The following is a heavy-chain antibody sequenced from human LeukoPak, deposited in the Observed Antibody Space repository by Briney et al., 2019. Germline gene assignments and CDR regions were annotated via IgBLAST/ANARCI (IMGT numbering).Heavy chain of an antibody. D-gene: IGHD1-14*01. Sequence: GGSLRLSCAASGLTFSSHWMHWVRQAPGKGLVWVSRITNDGSSTTYADSVKGRFTISRDNGKNMLHLQVNSLRAEDTAVYYCVTQQGGNPAYWGQGTLVTVSS. CDR3: VTQQGGNPAY. V-gene: IGHV3-74*01. CDR1: GLTFSSHW. CDR2: ITNDGSST. J-gene: IGHJ4*02.